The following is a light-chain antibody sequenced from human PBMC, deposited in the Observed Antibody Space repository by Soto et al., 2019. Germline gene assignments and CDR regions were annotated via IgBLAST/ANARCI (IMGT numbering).Light chain of an antibody. J-gene: IGLJ3*02. V-gene: IGLV2-8*01. Sequence: QSALTQPPSASGSPGQSVTISCTGTSSDVGAYKYVSWYQQYPGKAPKLMIYEVSKRPSGVPDRFSGSKSGNTASLTVSGXXAEXXADXXCTSYVGSNIWVFGGGTKVTVL. CDR1: SSDVGAYKY. CDR3: TSYVGSNIWV. CDR2: EVS.